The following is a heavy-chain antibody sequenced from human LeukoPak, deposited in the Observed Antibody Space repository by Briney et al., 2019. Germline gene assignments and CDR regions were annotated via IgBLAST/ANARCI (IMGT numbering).Heavy chain of an antibody. J-gene: IGHJ4*02. D-gene: IGHD6-13*01. Sequence: PSETLSLTCTVSGDSISSYYWSWIRQPPGKGLEWIGYIYYSGSTNYNPSLKSRVTISVDTSKNQFSLKLSSVTAADTAVYYCARRRYSSLGYYYFDYWGQGTLVTVSS. CDR2: IYYSGST. CDR1: GDSISSYY. V-gene: IGHV4-59*08. CDR3: ARRRYSSLGYYYFDY.